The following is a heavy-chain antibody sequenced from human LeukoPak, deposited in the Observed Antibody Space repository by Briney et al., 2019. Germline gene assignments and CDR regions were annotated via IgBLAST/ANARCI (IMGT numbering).Heavy chain of an antibody. CDR1: GGSISSYY. D-gene: IGHD3-22*01. Sequence: SETLSLTCTVSGGSISSYYWSWIRQPPGKGLEWIGYIYYSGSTNYNPSLTSRVTISVDTSKNHFSLKLSSVTAADTAVYYCARDTRYYDNSGYYYFDYWGRGTLVTVSS. J-gene: IGHJ4*02. V-gene: IGHV4-59*01. CDR3: ARDTRYYDNSGYYYFDY. CDR2: IYYSGST.